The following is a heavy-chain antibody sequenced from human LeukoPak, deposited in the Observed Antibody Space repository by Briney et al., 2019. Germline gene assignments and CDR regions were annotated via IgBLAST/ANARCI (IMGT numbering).Heavy chain of an antibody. V-gene: IGHV3-21*01. CDR3: ARCYDFWSGYYFYYYYMDV. J-gene: IGHJ6*03. CDR1: GFTFSSYS. D-gene: IGHD3-3*01. CDR2: ISSSSYI. Sequence: GGSLRLSCAASGFTFSSYSMNWVRQAPGKGLEWVSSISSSSYIYYADSVKGRFTISRDNAKNSLYLQMNSLRAEDTAVYYCARCYDFWSGYYFYYYYMDVWGKGTTVTVSS.